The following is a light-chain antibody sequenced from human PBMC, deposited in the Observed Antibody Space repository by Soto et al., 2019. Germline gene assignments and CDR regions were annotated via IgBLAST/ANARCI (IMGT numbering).Light chain of an antibody. CDR1: QSVSSSY. CDR2: GAS. CDR3: QQYGSLPGT. J-gene: IGKJ1*01. Sequence: EIVLTQSPGTLSLSPGERATLSCRASQSVSSSYLAWYQQKPGQAPRLLIYGASSRATGIPDRFSGSGSGTDFTLTISRLEPEHFAVYYCQQYGSLPGTFGQGTKVEIK. V-gene: IGKV3-20*01.